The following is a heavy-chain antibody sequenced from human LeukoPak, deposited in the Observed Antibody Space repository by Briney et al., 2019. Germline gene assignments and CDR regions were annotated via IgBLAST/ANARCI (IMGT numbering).Heavy chain of an antibody. J-gene: IGHJ1*01. D-gene: IGHD3-10*01. CDR3: ARHVSGEYFQH. CDR2: IYYSGST. Sequence: SETLSLTCTVSGGSISSYYWSWIRQPPGKGLEYIGYIYYSGSTNYNPSLKSRVTISVDTSKNQFSLKLSSVTAADTTVYYCARHVSGEYFQHWGQGTLVTVSS. CDR1: GGSISSYY. V-gene: IGHV4-59*08.